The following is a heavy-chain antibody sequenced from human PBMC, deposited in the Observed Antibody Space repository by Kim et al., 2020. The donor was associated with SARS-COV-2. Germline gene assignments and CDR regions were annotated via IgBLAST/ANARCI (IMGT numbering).Heavy chain of an antibody. D-gene: IGHD7-27*01. V-gene: IGHV3-7*01. CDR3: ARDGDYYYGMDV. J-gene: IGHJ6*02. Sequence: YMVDSVTRRVTISKDNAKKSQYLQMNSLRAEDTAVYYWARDGDYYYGMDVWGQGTTVTVSS.